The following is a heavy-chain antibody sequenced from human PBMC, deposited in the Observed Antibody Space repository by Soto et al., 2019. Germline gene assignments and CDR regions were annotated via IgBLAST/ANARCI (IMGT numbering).Heavy chain of an antibody. J-gene: IGHJ5*02. CDR1: GGSFSGYY. V-gene: IGHV4-34*01. CDR3: ARGRGYSLKFDP. Sequence: SETLSLTCAVYGGSFSGYYWSWIRQPPGKGLEWIGEINHSGSTNYNPSLKSRVTISVDTSRNQFSLKLSSVTAADTAVYYCARGRGYSLKFDPWGQGTPVTVSS. D-gene: IGHD5-12*01. CDR2: INHSGST.